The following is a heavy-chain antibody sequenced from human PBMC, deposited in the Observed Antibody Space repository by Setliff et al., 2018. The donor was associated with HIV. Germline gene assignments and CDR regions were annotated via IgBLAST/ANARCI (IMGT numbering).Heavy chain of an antibody. CDR1: GGSISSGSYD. J-gene: IGHJ4*02. Sequence: PSETLSLTCTVSGGSISSGSYDWSWIRQPAGKGLEWIGRIYTSGSTNYNPSLKSRVTISVDTSKNQVSLKLNSMTAADPAVYFCVRGPQWLVQKGRVYYFDYWGQGALVTVSS. CDR3: VRGPQWLVQKGRVYYFDY. D-gene: IGHD6-19*01. V-gene: IGHV4-61*02. CDR2: IYTSGST.